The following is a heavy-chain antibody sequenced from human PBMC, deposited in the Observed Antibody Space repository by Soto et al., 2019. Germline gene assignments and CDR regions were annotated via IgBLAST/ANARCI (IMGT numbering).Heavy chain of an antibody. D-gene: IGHD3-22*01. Sequence: SETLSLSCAVSGGSISSGGYSWSWIRQPPGKGLEWIGYIWHSGSTYYNPSLKSRVTISVDRSKNQFSLKLSSVTAADTAVYYCAKVCGTGYYEVDYWGQGILVTVSS. CDR1: GGSISSGGYS. CDR2: IWHSGST. V-gene: IGHV4-30-2*01. CDR3: AKVCGTGYYEVDY. J-gene: IGHJ4*02.